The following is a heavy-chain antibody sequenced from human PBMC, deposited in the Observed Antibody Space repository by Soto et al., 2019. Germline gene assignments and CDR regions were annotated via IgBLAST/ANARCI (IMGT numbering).Heavy chain of an antibody. Sequence: LRLSCAASGFTVSNTYMTWVRQPPGKGLECVSVIYTAGGTNYADSVKGRFIISRDNSKNTLYLQMNSLRAEDTAVYYCARALPVAKGGFDPWGQGTLVTVSS. D-gene: IGHD2-2*01. CDR1: GFTVSNTY. J-gene: IGHJ5*02. CDR3: ARALPVAKGGFDP. V-gene: IGHV3-53*01. CDR2: IYTAGGT.